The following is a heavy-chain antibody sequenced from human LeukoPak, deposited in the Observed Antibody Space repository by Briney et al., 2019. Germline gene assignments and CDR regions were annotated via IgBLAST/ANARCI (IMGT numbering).Heavy chain of an antibody. J-gene: IGHJ4*02. D-gene: IGHD4-17*01. Sequence: PSETLSLTCTVSGGSINSYYWTWIRQPPGKGLEWIGYIFYSGGTNYNPSLKSRLTISLDTSKNQFSLTLSSVTAADTAVYYCARTWKTTVTNWGQGTLVTVSS. CDR2: IFYSGGT. CDR1: GGSINSYY. CDR3: ARTWKTTVTN. V-gene: IGHV4-59*01.